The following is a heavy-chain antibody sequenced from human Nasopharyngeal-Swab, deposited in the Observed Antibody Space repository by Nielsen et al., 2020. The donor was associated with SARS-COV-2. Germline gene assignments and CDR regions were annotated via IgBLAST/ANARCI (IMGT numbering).Heavy chain of an antibody. Sequence: SETLSLTCVVSGGIIRSDWWSWVRQPPGKGLEWIGEVYHSGSTKYNPSFNSRVTISVDKSKSQFSLKLTSVTAADTAVYFCARVLRVGAVGITHNAFDIWGQGTQVTVSS. J-gene: IGHJ3*02. CDR3: ARVLRVGAVGITHNAFDI. CDR2: VYHSGST. CDR1: GGIIRSDW. V-gene: IGHV4-4*02. D-gene: IGHD3-16*01.